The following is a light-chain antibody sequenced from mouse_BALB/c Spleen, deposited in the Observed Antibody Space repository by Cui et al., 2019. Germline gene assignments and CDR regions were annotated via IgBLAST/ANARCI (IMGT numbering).Light chain of an antibody. CDR2: YTS. CDR3: QQYSKPWT. CDR1: EFISTY. Sequence: EIQMSQSTPSVSACLGDTVTISCRASEFISTYLNWYQQKPDGTVKLLIYYTSGLDSGVPARFSGSGSGADYSLTISSLEAEDIATYYCQQYSKPWTFGAGTKLEMK. V-gene: IGKV10-95*01. J-gene: IGKJ5*01.